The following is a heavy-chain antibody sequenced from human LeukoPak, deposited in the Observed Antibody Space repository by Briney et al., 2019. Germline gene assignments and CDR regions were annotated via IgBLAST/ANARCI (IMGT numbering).Heavy chain of an antibody. J-gene: IGHJ4*02. CDR3: ASGETTAFNY. D-gene: IGHD4-11*01. Sequence: PGGSLRLSCAGSGFXVSSNYMNWVRQTPGKGLEWVSVIYSGVSTDYADSVKGRFTISRDNSKNTLYLQMNSPRAEDTAVYYCASGETTAFNYWGQGTLVTVSS. CDR2: IYSGVST. CDR1: GFXVSSNY. V-gene: IGHV3-66*01.